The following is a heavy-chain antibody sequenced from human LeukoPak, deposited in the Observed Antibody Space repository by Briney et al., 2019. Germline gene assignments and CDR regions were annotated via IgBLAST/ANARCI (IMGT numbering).Heavy chain of an antibody. Sequence: GGSLRLSCSAPEFTFSRYAMHWVRQAPGKGLEYVSGISSNEDSVKGRFTISRDNSKNTLYLQMSSLRSDDTAVYYCASPSNYGSGSQLNYWGQGTLVTVSS. D-gene: IGHD3-10*01. CDR1: EFTFSRYA. J-gene: IGHJ4*02. CDR3: ASPSNYGSGSQLNY. V-gene: IGHV3-30*04. CDR2: ISSNE.